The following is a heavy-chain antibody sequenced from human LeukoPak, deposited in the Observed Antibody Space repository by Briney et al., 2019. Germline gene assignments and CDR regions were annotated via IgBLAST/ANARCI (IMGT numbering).Heavy chain of an antibody. Sequence: PGGSLRLSCAASGFTFSSYSMNWVRQAPGKGLEWVTFIQYDGSKKYYADSVKGRFTISRDNAKNSLYLQMISLRAEDTAVYYCARTYYDILTGYNPYFDYWGQGTLVTVSS. CDR1: GFTFSSYS. CDR3: ARTYYDILTGYNPYFDY. V-gene: IGHV3-33*08. CDR2: IQYDGSKK. J-gene: IGHJ4*02. D-gene: IGHD3-9*01.